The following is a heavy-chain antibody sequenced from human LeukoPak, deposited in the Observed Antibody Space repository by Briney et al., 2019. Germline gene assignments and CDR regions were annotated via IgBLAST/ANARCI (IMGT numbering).Heavy chain of an antibody. V-gene: IGHV3-74*01. CDR3: AREVVSTSCIDP. J-gene: IGHJ5*02. D-gene: IGHD2-2*01. CDR2: INSDGSTT. CDR1: GFTFSSYW. Sequence: GGSLRLSCAASGFTFSSYWMHWVRQAPGKGLVWVSRINSDGSTTSYADSVKGRFTISRDNAKNTLYLQMNSLRAEDTAVYYCAREVVSTSCIDPWGQGTLVTVS.